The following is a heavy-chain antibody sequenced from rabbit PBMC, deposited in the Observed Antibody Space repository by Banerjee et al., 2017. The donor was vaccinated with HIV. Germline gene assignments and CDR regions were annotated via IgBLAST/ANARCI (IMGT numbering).Heavy chain of an antibody. D-gene: IGHD1-1*01. CDR2: IYTGTSGST. Sequence: QEQLEESGGGLVKPEGSLTLTCKASGFDLSSYYYMCWVRQAPGKGLELIACIYTGTSGSTYYANWAKGRFTISKTSSTTVTLQMTSLTAADTATYFCARGGNYHDLWGPGTLVTVS. J-gene: IGHJ6*01. CDR3: ARGGNYHDL. V-gene: IGHV1S45*01. CDR1: GFDLSSYYY.